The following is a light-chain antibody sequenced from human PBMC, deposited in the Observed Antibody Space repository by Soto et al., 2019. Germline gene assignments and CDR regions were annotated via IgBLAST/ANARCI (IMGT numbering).Light chain of an antibody. V-gene: IGLV1-40*01. J-gene: IGLJ1*01. CDR3: QSYDSSLRGDV. CDR2: ENN. CDR1: SSNIGAGYE. Sequence: QSVLTQPPSVSEAPGQRVTISCTGSSSNIGAGYEAHWYQQVPGTAPKLLIYENNNRPSGVPDRFSGSKSGTSASLAITGLQDEDEAEYYCQSYDSSLRGDVFGTGTKLTVL.